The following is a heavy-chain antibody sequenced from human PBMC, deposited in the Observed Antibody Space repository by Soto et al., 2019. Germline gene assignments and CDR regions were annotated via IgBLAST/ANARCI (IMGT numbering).Heavy chain of an antibody. CDR1: GFAFSSYA. J-gene: IGHJ6*02. Sequence: WGPLRLSCAASGFAFSSYAMHWVRQDTGKGLEWVAVISYDGSNKYYADSVKGRFTISRDNSKNTLYLQMNSLRAEDTAVYYCARDQIAAHYYYYGMDVWGQGTTVTVSS. D-gene: IGHD6-6*01. CDR3: ARDQIAAHYYYYGMDV. CDR2: ISYDGSNK. V-gene: IGHV3-30-3*01.